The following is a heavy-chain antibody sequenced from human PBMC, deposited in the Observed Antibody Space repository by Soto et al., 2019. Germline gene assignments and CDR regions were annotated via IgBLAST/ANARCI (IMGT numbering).Heavy chain of an antibody. V-gene: IGHV4-39*01. J-gene: IGHJ5*02. CDR2: IYYSGST. CDR1: GGSISSYY. CDR3: ARHPSDFWFDP. Sequence: SETLSLTCTVSGGSISSYYWGWIRQPPGKGLEWIGSIYYSGSTYYNPSLKSRVTVSVDTSKNQFSLKLSSVTAADTAVYYCARHPSDFWFDPWGQGTLVTVSS. D-gene: IGHD2-21*02.